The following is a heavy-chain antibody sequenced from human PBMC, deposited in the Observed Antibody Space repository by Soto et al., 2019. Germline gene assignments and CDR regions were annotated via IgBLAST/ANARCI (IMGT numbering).Heavy chain of an antibody. CDR2: IIPIFGTA. D-gene: IGHD3-16*01. Sequence: QVQLVQSGAEVKKPGSSVKVSCKASGGTFSSYAISWVRQAPGQGLEWMGGIIPIFGTANYAQKFQGRVTITADESTSTAYMELSSLRSEDTAVYYCARDPRVGVYYYYYGMDVWGQGTTVTVSS. CDR3: ARDPRVGVYYYYYGMDV. J-gene: IGHJ6*02. V-gene: IGHV1-69*01. CDR1: GGTFSSYA.